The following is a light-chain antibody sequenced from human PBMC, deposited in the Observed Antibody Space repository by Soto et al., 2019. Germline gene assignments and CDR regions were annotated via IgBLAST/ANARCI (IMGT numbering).Light chain of an antibody. Sequence: ETVMTQSPATLSVSPGGRATLSCRASQSISDTLAWYQQKPGQAPGLLIHGASTRATGFPARFSGSGSGTDFTLTISSLQSEDFAIYYCQQYNNWPWTFGQGTKVEIK. V-gene: IGKV3-15*01. CDR1: QSISDT. CDR3: QQYNNWPWT. CDR2: GAS. J-gene: IGKJ1*01.